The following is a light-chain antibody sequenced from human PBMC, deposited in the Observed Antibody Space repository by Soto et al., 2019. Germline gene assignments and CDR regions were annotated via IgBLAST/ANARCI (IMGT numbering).Light chain of an antibody. CDR3: QQYETFSGT. CDR1: QSISNW. V-gene: IGKV1-5*01. Sequence: DIQMTQSPSTLPASVGDRVTITCRASQSISNWLAWYQQKPGTAPKVLIYDASALPRGVPSRFSGSGSGTKFTLTIASLQPDDFATYYCQQYETFSGTFGPGTKVAIK. CDR2: DAS. J-gene: IGKJ1*01.